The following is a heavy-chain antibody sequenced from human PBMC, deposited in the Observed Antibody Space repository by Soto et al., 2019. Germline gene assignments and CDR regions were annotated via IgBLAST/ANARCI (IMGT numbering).Heavy chain of an antibody. J-gene: IGHJ4*02. Sequence: GESLKISCQGSGYSFASYWIGWGRQIAGKGLEVRGSIYPGDSHTRYSPSFQGQVTISADKSISTAYLPSSRLKASDTAMYYCARQPLQFGLTMIVEYSFDYWGPGTLVTVS. CDR1: GYSFASYW. CDR3: ARQPLQFGLTMIVEYSFDY. V-gene: IGHV5-51*01. D-gene: IGHD3-22*01. CDR2: IYPGDSHT.